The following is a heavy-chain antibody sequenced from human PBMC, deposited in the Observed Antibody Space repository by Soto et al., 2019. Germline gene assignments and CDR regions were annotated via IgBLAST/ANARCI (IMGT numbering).Heavy chain of an antibody. V-gene: IGHV1-69*01. CDR3: ARAVAYYDYVWGRNDAFDI. CDR1: GGTFSSYA. D-gene: IGHD3-16*01. J-gene: IGHJ3*02. CDR2: IIPIFGTA. Sequence: QVQLVQSGAEVKKPGSSVKVSCKASGGTFSSYAISWVRQPPGQGLEWMGGIIPIFGTANYAQKFQGRVTITADESTSTAYMELSSLRSEDTAVYYCARAVAYYDYVWGRNDAFDIWGQGTMVTVSS.